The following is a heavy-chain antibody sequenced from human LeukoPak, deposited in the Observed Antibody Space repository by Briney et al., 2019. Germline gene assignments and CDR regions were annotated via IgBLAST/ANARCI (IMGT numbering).Heavy chain of an antibody. CDR2: INAGNGNT. J-gene: IGHJ4*02. Sequence: CKSSGYTFTTYAIHWVRQAPGQRLDCMGWINAGNGNTKYSQNFQGRVTITRDTSASTAYMELSSLRSEDTAVYYCAREHDVLTGYSLDYWGQGTLVTVSS. D-gene: IGHD3-9*01. CDR1: GYTFTTYA. CDR3: AREHDVLTGYSLDY. V-gene: IGHV1-3*01.